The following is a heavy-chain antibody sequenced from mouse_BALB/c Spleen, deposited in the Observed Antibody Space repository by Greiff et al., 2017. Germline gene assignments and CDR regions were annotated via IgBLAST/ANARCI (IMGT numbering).Heavy chain of an antibody. V-gene: IGHV5-6-2*01. J-gene: IGHJ3*01. CDR2: INSNGGST. D-gene: IGHD2-3*01. CDR1: GFTFSSYY. CDR3: ARQEDGYFRFAY. Sequence: EVNVVESGGGLVKLGGSLKLSCAASGFTFSSYYMSWVRQTPEKRLELVAAINSNGGSTYYPDTVKGRFTISRDNAKNTLYLQMSSLKSEDTALYYCARQEDGYFRFAYWGQGTLVTVSA.